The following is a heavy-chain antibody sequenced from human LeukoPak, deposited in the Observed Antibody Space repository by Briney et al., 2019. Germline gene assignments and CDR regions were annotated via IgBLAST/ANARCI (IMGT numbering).Heavy chain of an antibody. J-gene: IGHJ4*02. Sequence: GRSLRLSCAASGFIFSSYGMQWVRQAQGKRPEWEEAIRYDGSNKYYADSVKGRLIISRDNSKNTMSLQMNSLRAEDAAMYYCARVSSSGYIDSWGQGTLVTVSS. CDR3: ARVSSSGYIDS. V-gene: IGHV3-33*01. CDR2: IRYDGSNK. CDR1: GFIFSSYG. D-gene: IGHD3-22*01.